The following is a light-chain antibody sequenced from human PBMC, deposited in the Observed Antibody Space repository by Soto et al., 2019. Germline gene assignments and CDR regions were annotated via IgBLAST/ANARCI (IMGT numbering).Light chain of an antibody. CDR1: QSVLYSSNNKNY. Sequence: DIVMTQSPDSLAVSLGERATINCKSSQSVLYSSNNKNYLAWYQQKPGQPPKALIYWASTRESGVPDRFSGSGSGTDFTITISSLQAEDVEVYYCQQYYTTPWTFGQGTKVDIK. J-gene: IGKJ1*01. CDR2: WAS. V-gene: IGKV4-1*01. CDR3: QQYYTTPWT.